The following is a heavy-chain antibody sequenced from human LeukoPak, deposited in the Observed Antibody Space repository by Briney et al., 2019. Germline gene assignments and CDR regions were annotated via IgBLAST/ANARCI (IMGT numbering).Heavy chain of an antibody. J-gene: IGHJ4*02. CDR1: GFTFSSYH. V-gene: IGHV3-48*01. CDR2: ISIISSTI. Sequence: GGSLRLSCAASGFTFSSYHMNWVRQAPGKGLEWVSYISIISSTIYYADSVKGRFTISRDDAKNSVYLQMNSLRAEDTAVYYCERTYERDLDSWGQGTLVTVSS. D-gene: IGHD5-12*01. CDR3: ERTYERDLDS.